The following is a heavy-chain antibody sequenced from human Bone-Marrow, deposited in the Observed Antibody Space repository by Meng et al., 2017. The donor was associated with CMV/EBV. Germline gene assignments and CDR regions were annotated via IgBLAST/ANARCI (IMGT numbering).Heavy chain of an antibody. CDR2: VNPNSGGT. D-gene: IGHD1-20*01. V-gene: IGHV1-2*02. Sequence: ASVKVSCKASGYTFTGYYMHWVRQAPGQGLEWMGWVNPNSGGTNYAQKFQGRVTMTRDTSISTAYVELSRLRSDDTAVYYCATFYNWNYHQGMDVWGQGTTVTVSS. CDR3: ATFYNWNYHQGMDV. CDR1: GYTFTGYY. J-gene: IGHJ6*02.